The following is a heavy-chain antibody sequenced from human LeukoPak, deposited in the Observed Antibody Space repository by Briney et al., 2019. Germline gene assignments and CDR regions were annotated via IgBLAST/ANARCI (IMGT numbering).Heavy chain of an antibody. CDR3: AIYDGVATPASASGDFDY. D-gene: IGHD2-15*01. J-gene: IGHJ4*02. Sequence: SETLSLTCAVYGGSFSGYYWSWIRQPPRKGLEWIGEINHSGSTNYNPSLKSRVPISVYTSTNQSSLKLSSVTVATPPVYKCAIYDGVATPASASGDFDYWGQGTLVTGSS. CDR1: GGSFSGYY. CDR2: INHSGST. V-gene: IGHV4-34*01.